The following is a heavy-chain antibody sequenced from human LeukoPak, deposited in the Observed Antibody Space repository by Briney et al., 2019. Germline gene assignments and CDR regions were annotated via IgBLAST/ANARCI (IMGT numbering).Heavy chain of an antibody. V-gene: IGHV3-23*01. J-gene: IGHJ4*02. CDR1: GFTSSSYA. CDR3: ANDFDH. CDR2: ISGSDDNT. Sequence: PGGSLRLXCAASGFTSSSYAMSWVRLAPGKGLESVSAISGSDDNTYYADSVKGRFTISRDISKNTLYLQMNSLRADDTAVYYCANDFDHWGQGTLVTVSS.